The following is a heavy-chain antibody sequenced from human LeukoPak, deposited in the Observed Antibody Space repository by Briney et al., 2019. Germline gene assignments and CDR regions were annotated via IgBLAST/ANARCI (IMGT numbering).Heavy chain of an antibody. CDR1: GLTFSSYG. J-gene: IGHJ4*02. CDR2: IRYDGSNK. Sequence: GGSLRLSCAASGLTFSSYGMHWVRQAPGKGLEWVAFIRYDGSNKYYADSVKGRFTISRDNAKNSLYLQMNSLRAEDTAVYYCAGGARFDYWGQGTLVTVSS. V-gene: IGHV3-30*02. CDR3: AGGARFDY. D-gene: IGHD3-16*01.